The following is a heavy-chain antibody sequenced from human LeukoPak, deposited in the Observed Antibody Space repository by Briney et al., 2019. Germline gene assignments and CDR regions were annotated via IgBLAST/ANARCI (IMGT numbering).Heavy chain of an antibody. D-gene: IGHD3-3*01. V-gene: IGHV3-30*18. CDR3: AKVSHLEEWFSIDY. Sequence: GGSLRLSCAASGFTFKNFAMRWVRQAPGKGLEWVAVISYDGSNKYYADSVKGRFTISRDNSKNTLYLQMNSLRAEDTAVYYCAKVSHLEEWFSIDYWGQGTLVTVSS. CDR2: ISYDGSNK. J-gene: IGHJ4*02. CDR1: GFTFKNFA.